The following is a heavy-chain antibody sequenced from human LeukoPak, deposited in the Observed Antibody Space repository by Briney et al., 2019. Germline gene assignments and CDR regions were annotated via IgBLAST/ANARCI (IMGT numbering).Heavy chain of an antibody. J-gene: IGHJ3*02. CDR1: GFTFSSCS. CDR3: ARDRLDFRYYDFWSGYSPDAFDI. Sequence: GGSLRLSCAASGFTFSSCSMNWVRQAPGKGLEWVSSISSSSSYIYYADSVKGRFTISRDNAKNSLYLQMNSLRAEDTAVYYCARDRLDFRYYDFWSGYSPDAFDIWGQGTMVTASS. V-gene: IGHV3-21*01. CDR2: ISSSSSYI. D-gene: IGHD3-3*01.